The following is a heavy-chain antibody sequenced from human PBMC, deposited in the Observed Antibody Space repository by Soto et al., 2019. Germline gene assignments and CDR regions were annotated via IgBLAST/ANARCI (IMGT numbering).Heavy chain of an antibody. Sequence: GASVKVCCKASGGTFSSYTISWVRQAKGQGLEWMGRIIPILGIANYAQKFQGRVTITADKSTSTAYMELSSLRSEDTAVYYCARDANPAVAYSSSWYYFDYWGQGTLVTVSS. J-gene: IGHJ4*02. CDR3: ARDANPAVAYSSSWYYFDY. CDR2: IIPILGIA. V-gene: IGHV1-69*04. D-gene: IGHD6-13*01. CDR1: GGTFSSYT.